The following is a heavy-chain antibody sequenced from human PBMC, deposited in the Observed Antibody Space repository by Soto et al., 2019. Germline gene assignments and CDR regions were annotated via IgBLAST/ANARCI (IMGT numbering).Heavy chain of an antibody. Sequence: QVQLVESGGGVVQPGRSLRLSCAASGFMFSNYGMHWVRQAPGKGLEWVAVISYDGSNEYYADSVKGRFTISRDNSKNMLYLQMNSLRTEDAAVYYCVKGGSRRWLQFYGMDVWGQGTTVTVSS. CDR2: ISYDGSNE. V-gene: IGHV3-30*18. CDR3: VKGGSRRWLQFYGMDV. CDR1: GFMFSNYG. D-gene: IGHD5-12*01. J-gene: IGHJ6*02.